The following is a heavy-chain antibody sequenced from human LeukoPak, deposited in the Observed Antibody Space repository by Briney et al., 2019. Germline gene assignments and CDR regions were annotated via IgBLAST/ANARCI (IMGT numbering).Heavy chain of an antibody. J-gene: IGHJ3*02. CDR3: ARKNDFDI. CDR1: GGSFSGYY. V-gene: IGHV4-34*01. D-gene: IGHD2/OR15-2a*01. CDR2: INHSGST. Sequence: SETLSLTCAVYGGSFSGYYWSWIRQPPGKGLEWIGEINHSGSTNYNPSLKSRVTISIDTSKNQFSLKVSFVTAADTAVYCCARKNDFDIWGQGTLVTVSS.